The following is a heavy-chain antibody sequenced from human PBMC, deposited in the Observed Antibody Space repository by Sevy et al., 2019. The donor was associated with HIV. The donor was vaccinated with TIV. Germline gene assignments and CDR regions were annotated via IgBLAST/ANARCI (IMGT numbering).Heavy chain of an antibody. D-gene: IGHD2-15*01. J-gene: IGHJ6*02. CDR3: ARADGGYCSGGSCYSLEDWAFGDV. V-gene: IGHV3-33*01. CDR2: IWYDGSNK. CDR1: GFTFSSYG. Sequence: GGSLRLSCAASGFTFSSYGMHWVRQAPGKGLEWVAVIWYDGSNKYYADSVKGRFTISRDNSKNTLYLQMNSLRAEDTAVYYCARADGGYCSGGSCYSLEDWAFGDVWGQGTTVTVYS.